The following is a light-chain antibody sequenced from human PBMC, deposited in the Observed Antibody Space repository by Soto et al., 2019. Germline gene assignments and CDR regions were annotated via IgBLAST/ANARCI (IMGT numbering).Light chain of an antibody. CDR1: QSVSSN. Sequence: EIVMTQSPATLSVSPGERATLSCRASQSVSSNLAWYQQKPGQAPMLLLYGASTRATGIPARFSGSGSGTEVTITISSLQSEDFAVYYCQQYNNWPPDTFGQGTKLEIK. CDR3: QQYNNWPPDT. CDR2: GAS. V-gene: IGKV3-15*01. J-gene: IGKJ2*01.